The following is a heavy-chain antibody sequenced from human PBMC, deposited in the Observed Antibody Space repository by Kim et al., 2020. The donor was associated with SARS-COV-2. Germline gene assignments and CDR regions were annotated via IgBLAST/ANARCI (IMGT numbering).Heavy chain of an antibody. CDR3: ARVPLPLYYYDSSGFDAFDI. V-gene: IGHV3-48*02. Sequence: GGSLRLSCAASGFTFSSYSMKWVRQAPGKGMEWVSYISSSSSTIYYADSVKGRFTISRDNAKNSLYLQMNSLRDEDTAVYYCARVPLPLYYYDSSGFDAFDIWGQGTMVTVSS. D-gene: IGHD3-22*01. CDR2: ISSSSSTI. J-gene: IGHJ3*02. CDR1: GFTFSSYS.